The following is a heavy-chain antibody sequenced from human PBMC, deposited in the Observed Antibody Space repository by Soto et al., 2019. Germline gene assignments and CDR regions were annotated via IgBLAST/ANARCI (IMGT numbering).Heavy chain of an antibody. CDR3: AHRGGGIVDWYFDL. Sequence: QITLNESGPTLVKPTQTLTLTCTFSGFSLGTYGVGVGWIRQPPGKALEWLALIYWDDDKRYSPSLKSRLTITKEASKRQVFLTLTNMDHVDTATYYCAHRGGGIVDWYFDLWGRGTPVIVSS. CDR1: GFSLGTYGVG. J-gene: IGHJ2*01. D-gene: IGHD2-15*01. V-gene: IGHV2-5*02. CDR2: IYWDDDK.